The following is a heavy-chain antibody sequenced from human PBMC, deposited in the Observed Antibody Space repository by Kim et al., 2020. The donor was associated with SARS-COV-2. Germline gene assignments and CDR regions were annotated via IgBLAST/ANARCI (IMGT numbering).Heavy chain of an antibody. CDR3: ARYPMPFDSSGPFDAFDI. Sequence: GESLKISCKGSGYSFTSYWIGWVRQMPGKGLEWMGIIYPGDSDTRYSPSFQGQVTISADKSISTAYLQWSSLKASDTAMYYCARYPMPFDSSGPFDAFDIWGQGTMVTVSS. J-gene: IGHJ3*02. D-gene: IGHD3-22*01. CDR1: GYSFTSYW. CDR2: IYPGDSDT. V-gene: IGHV5-51*01.